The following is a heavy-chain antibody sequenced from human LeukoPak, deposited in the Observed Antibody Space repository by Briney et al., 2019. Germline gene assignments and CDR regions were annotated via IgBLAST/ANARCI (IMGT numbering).Heavy chain of an antibody. CDR3: AKEYDSSGYYYVIYYYGMDV. CDR2: IRYDGSNK. D-gene: IGHD3-22*01. CDR1: GFTFRSYG. J-gene: IGHJ6*02. Sequence: PGGSLRLSCAASGFTFRSYGMHWVRQAPGKGLEWVAFIRYDGSNKYYADSVKGRFTISRDNSKNTLYLQMNSLRAEDTAVYYCAKEYDSSGYYYVIYYYGMDVWGQGTTVTVSS. V-gene: IGHV3-30*02.